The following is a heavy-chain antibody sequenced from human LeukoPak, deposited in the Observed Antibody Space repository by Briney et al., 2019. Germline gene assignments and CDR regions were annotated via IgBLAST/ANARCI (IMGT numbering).Heavy chain of an antibody. V-gene: IGHV4-4*07. CDR1: VGSISSYY. CDR2: IYTSGST. CDR3: ARDRGTWNDDGFDY. Sequence: SVTLTLTCTVSVGSISSYYWGWIRQPAGKGLEGIWRIYTSGSTNYNPALQSRINMSVDTSKQQFRLNLSSVTDADTAVYYCARDRGTWNDDGFDYWGQGTLVTVSS. J-gene: IGHJ4*02. D-gene: IGHD1-1*01.